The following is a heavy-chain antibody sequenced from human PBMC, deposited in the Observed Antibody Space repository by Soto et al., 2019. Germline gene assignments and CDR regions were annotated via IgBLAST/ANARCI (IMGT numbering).Heavy chain of an antibody. Sequence: VASVEVSCKTSGFTFSSSAVHWVRQARGQGLEWIGWIVVGSGNTNYAQKFQERVTITRDMSTSTAYMELSSLRSEDAAVYYCAADPYYDILTGYYGMDVWGQGTTVTVSS. CDR2: IVVGSGNT. V-gene: IGHV1-58*01. D-gene: IGHD3-9*01. CDR1: GFTFSSSA. CDR3: AADPYYDILTGYYGMDV. J-gene: IGHJ6*02.